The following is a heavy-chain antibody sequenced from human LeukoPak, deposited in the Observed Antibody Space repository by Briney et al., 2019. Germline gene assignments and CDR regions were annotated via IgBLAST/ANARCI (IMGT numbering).Heavy chain of an antibody. J-gene: IGHJ4*02. CDR1: GVSISSSNSY. V-gene: IGHV4-39*07. Sequence: SETLSLTCSVSGVSISSSNSYWGWIRQPPGKGLEWIGSIYYSGSTYYNPSLKSRVTISVDTSKNQFSLKLSSVTAADTAVYYCARDGGDGYNPYYFDYWGQGTLVTVSS. D-gene: IGHD5-24*01. CDR3: ARDGGDGYNPYYFDY. CDR2: IYYSGST.